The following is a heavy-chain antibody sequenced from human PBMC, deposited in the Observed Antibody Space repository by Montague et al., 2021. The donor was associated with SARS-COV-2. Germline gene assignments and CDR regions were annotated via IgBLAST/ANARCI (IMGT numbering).Heavy chain of an antibody. CDR1: GGSVSSSSYY. J-gene: IGHJ3*02. CDR2: IYCTGST. D-gene: IGHD3-10*01. Sequence: SETLSLTCTVSGGSVSSSSYYWGWIRQPPGKGLEWIGSIYCTGSTYYNPSLKSRATISVDTSKNQFSLKLSSVTAADTAVYYCTRHITGSGNAFDIWGQGTMVTVSS. V-gene: IGHV4-39*01. CDR3: TRHITGSGNAFDI.